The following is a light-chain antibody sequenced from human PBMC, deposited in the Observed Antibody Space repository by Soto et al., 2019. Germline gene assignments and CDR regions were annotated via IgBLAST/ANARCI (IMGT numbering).Light chain of an antibody. CDR1: QSVSSSY. Sequence: EIGFTQSPGTLSLSPGERATLSGRASQSVSSSYLAWYQQKPGQAPRLLIYGASSRATGIQDRVSGSGSGTDFTLTISRLEPEDFAVYYCQQDGSSPFTFGPGTKVDIK. CDR3: QQDGSSPFT. CDR2: GAS. V-gene: IGKV3-20*01. J-gene: IGKJ3*01.